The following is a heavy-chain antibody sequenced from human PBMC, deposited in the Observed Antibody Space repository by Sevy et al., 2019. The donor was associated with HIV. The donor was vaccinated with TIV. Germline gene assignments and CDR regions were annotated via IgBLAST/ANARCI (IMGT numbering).Heavy chain of an antibody. D-gene: IGHD2-15*01. CDR1: GFTFSSYT. Sequence: GGSLRLSCSASGFTFSSYTMIWVRQAPGRGLEWVSASSGTGSYIYYADSVKDRFTISRDNAKNLLYLQMNSLRAEDTAVYYCARDHGYCSGGICYSGGYWGQGTLVTVSS. CDR3: ARDHGYCSGGICYSGGY. CDR2: SSGTGSYI. V-gene: IGHV3-21*06. J-gene: IGHJ4*02.